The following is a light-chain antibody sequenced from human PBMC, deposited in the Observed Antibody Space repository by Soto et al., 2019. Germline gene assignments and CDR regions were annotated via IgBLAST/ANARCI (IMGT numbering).Light chain of an antibody. CDR1: SSDVGGYNF. V-gene: IGLV2-14*01. CDR3: SSYTSSVTLV. J-gene: IGLJ2*01. Sequence: QSALTQPASVSGSPELSITISCTGTSSDVGGYNFVSWYQQHPGKAPKLMIYEVSNRPSGVSYRFSGSKSGNTASLTISGLQAEDEADYYCSSYTSSVTLVFGGGTKLTVL. CDR2: EVS.